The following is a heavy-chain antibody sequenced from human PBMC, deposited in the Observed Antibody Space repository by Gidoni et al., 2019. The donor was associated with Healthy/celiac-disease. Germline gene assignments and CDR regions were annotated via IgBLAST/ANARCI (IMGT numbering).Heavy chain of an antibody. CDR2: ISSSSSTI. D-gene: IGHD4-17*01. V-gene: IGHV3-48*01. CDR3: ARDYGDYDY. Sequence: EVQLVESGGGLVQPGGSLRLSCAASGFTFSSYSMNWVRQAPGKGLDGVSYISSSSSTIYYADSVKCRFTISRDNAKNSLYLQMNSLRAEDTAVYYCARDYGDYDYWGQGTLVTVSS. J-gene: IGHJ4*02. CDR1: GFTFSSYS.